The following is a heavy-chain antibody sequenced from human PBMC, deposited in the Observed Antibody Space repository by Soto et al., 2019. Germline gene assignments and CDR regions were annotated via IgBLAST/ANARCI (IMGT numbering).Heavy chain of an antibody. J-gene: IGHJ5*02. CDR3: TRDASRDSSARGWFDP. V-gene: IGHV3-21*01. CDR1: GFTFRSFT. CDR2: ISSNSAYI. D-gene: IGHD6-13*01. Sequence: GGSLRLSCAASGFTFRSFTMNLVRQAPGKGLEWVSTISSNSAYIYYTDALRGRFTISRDNAKNSLHLQMNSLRAEDTAVYYCTRDASRDSSARGWFDPWGPGTLVTVSS.